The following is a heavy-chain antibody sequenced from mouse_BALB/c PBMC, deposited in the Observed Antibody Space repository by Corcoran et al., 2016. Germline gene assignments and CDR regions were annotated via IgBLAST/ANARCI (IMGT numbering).Heavy chain of an antibody. CDR1: GYTFTNYG. J-gene: IGHJ4*01. CDR3: ARSYYGSSMDY. Sequence: QTQLVQSGPELKKPGETVKISCKASGYTFTNYGMNWVKQAPGKGLKWMGWINTYTGEPTYADDFKGRFAFSLETSASTAYLQINNLKNEDMATYFCARSYYGSSMDYWGQGTSVTVSS. D-gene: IGHD1-1*01. V-gene: IGHV9-1*02. CDR2: INTYTGEP.